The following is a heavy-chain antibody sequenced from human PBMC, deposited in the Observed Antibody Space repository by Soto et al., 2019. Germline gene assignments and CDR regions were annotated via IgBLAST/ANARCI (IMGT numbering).Heavy chain of an antibody. D-gene: IGHD3-9*01. V-gene: IGHV4-39*01. J-gene: IGHJ5*02. Sequence: PSETLSLTCTVSGCSISSSNYYWGRIRQPPGKGLEWIGSIHYSGTTHYNSSLKSRVTISVDTSKNQFSLKLNSVTAADTALYYCARQTGTNWFDPWGQGTLVTVSS. CDR1: GCSISSSNYY. CDR2: IHYSGTT. CDR3: ARQTGTNWFDP.